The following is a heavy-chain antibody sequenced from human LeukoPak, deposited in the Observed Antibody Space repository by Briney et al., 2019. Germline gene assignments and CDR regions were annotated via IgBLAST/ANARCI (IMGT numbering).Heavy chain of an antibody. CDR1: GFTFSGAW. D-gene: IGHD3-10*01. V-gene: IGHV3-74*01. J-gene: IGHJ1*01. CDR3: ARVYGPGMDEYFHL. CDR2: INDDGTST. Sequence: QAGGSLRLSCAASGFTFSGAWMHWVRQAPGKGLVWVSRINDDGTSTRYADSVKGRLTISRDNAKNTLYLQMNSLRAEDTAVYYCARVYGPGMDEYFHLWGQGTLVTVSS.